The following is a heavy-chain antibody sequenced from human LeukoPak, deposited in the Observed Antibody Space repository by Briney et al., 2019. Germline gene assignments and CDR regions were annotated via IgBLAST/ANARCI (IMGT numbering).Heavy chain of an antibody. CDR1: GFTFSSYG. J-gene: IGHJ4*02. CDR2: IWYDGSNK. Sequence: GGSLRLSCGASGFTFSSYGMHWVRQAPGKGLEWVAVIWYDGSNKYYADSVKGRFTISRDNSKNTLYLQMNSLRAEDTAVYYCARDSAPEMATILGFSYWGQGTLVTVSS. D-gene: IGHD5-24*01. CDR3: ARDSAPEMATILGFSY. V-gene: IGHV3-33*08.